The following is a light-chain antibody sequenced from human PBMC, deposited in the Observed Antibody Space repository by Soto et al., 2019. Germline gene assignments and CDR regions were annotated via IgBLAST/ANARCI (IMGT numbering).Light chain of an antibody. CDR3: CSYAGSYTFD. CDR2: GVS. Sequence: QSVLTQPRSVSGSPGQAVTISCTGTSSDVGGYNYVSWYQQHPGKAPKLIIYGVSKRPSGVPDRFSGSKSGNTASLTISGLQAEDEADYYCCSYAGSYTFDFGGGTKLTVL. J-gene: IGLJ2*01. V-gene: IGLV2-11*01. CDR1: SSDVGGYNY.